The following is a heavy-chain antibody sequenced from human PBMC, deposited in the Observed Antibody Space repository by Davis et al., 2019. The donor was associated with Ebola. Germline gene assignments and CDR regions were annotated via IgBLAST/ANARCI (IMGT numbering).Heavy chain of an antibody. CDR2: ISGSGGST. Sequence: GESLKISCAAPEFTFSSYEMSWVRQAPGKGLEWVSSISGSGGSTYYADFVKGRFTISRDNSKNTLYLQMNSLRAEDTAVYYCAKDQYQLPSSYFQHWGQGTLVTVSS. CDR1: EFTFSSYE. D-gene: IGHD2-2*01. V-gene: IGHV3-23*01. CDR3: AKDQYQLPSSYFQH. J-gene: IGHJ1*01.